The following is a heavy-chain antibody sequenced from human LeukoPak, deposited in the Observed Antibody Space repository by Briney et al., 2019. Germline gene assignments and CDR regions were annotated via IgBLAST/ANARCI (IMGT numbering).Heavy chain of an antibody. CDR3: ARGYSYGYVQGDY. V-gene: IGHV3-53*01. CDR1: GFTVSSNY. J-gene: IGHJ4*02. CDR2: IYSGGST. D-gene: IGHD5-18*01. Sequence: PGGSLRLSCAASGFTVSSNYMSWVRQAPGKGLEWVSVIYSGGSTYYADSVKGRFTISRDNSMDTLYLQMNSLRAEDTAVYYCARGYSYGYVQGDYWGQGTLVTVSS.